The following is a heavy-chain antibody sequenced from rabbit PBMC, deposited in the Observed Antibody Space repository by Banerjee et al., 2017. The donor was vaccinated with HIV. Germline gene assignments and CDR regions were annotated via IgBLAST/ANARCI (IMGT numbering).Heavy chain of an antibody. Sequence: QEQLEESGGDLVKPEGSLTLTCTASGFTLSSYWICWVRQAPGKGLEWIACIYTGSGSTYYASWAKGRFTISKTSSTTVTLQMTSLTAADTATYFCARDHYHISGWAFNLWGPGTLVTVS. D-gene: IGHD4-1*01. CDR2: IYTGSGST. V-gene: IGHV1S45*01. CDR1: GFTLSSYW. J-gene: IGHJ4*01. CDR3: ARDHYHISGWAFNL.